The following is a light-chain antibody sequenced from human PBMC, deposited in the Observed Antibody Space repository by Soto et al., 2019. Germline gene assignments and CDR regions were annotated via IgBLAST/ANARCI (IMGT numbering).Light chain of an antibody. CDR3: QQYGSPIT. CDR2: GAS. V-gene: IGKV3-20*01. Sequence: EIVMTQSPATLSVSPGERATLSCRASQSVNSNLAWYQQKPGQAPRLLIYGASSRATGIPDRFSGSGSGTDFTLTISRLEPEDFAVYYCQQYGSPITFGQGTRLEI. CDR1: QSVNSN. J-gene: IGKJ5*01.